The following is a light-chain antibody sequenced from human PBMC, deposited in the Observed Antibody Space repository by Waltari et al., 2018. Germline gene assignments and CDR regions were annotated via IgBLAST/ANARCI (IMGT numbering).Light chain of an antibody. V-gene: IGLV1-40*01. CDR1: GSNLGAGYD. Sequence: QSVLTQPPSVSGAPGQRVSISCTGSGSNLGAGYDVHWYQQHPGKAPKLLIYGTRPRPPVVPARCVGSQSGTSASLAITALQAEDEAEYYCQSYDTSLSVVFGGGTKLTVL. J-gene: IGLJ2*01. CDR2: GTR. CDR3: QSYDTSLSVV.